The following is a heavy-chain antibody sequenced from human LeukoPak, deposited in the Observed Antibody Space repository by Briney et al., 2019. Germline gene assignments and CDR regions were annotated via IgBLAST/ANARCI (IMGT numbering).Heavy chain of an antibody. CDR2: IYYSAST. CDR3: ARDRYSYGLVDS. Sequence: SETLSLTCTVSGGSISSSSYYWGWIRQPPGKGLEWIGSIYYSASTYYNPSLKSRVTISVDTSKNQFSLKLSSVTAADTAVYYCARDRYSYGLVDSWGQGTLVTVSS. D-gene: IGHD5-18*01. J-gene: IGHJ4*02. V-gene: IGHV4-39*07. CDR1: GGSISSSSYY.